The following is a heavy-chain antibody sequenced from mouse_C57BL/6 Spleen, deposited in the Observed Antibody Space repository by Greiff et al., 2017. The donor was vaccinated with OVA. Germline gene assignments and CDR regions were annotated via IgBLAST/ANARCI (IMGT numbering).Heavy chain of an antibody. D-gene: IGHD1-1*01. CDR1: GFTFSDYG. Sequence: EVQRVESGGGLVKPGGSLKLSCAASGFTFSDYGMHWVRQAPEKGLEWVAYISSGSSTIYYADTVKGRFTISRDNAKNTLFLQMTSLRSEDTAMYYCARRVVAGAMDYWGQGTSVTVSS. J-gene: IGHJ4*01. V-gene: IGHV5-17*01. CDR2: ISSGSSTI. CDR3: ARRVVAGAMDY.